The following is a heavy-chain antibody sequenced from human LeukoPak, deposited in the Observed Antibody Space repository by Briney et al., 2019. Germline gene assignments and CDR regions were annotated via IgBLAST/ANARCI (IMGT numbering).Heavy chain of an antibody. J-gene: IGHJ4*02. CDR3: ASFYYDSSGYPVFY. Sequence: ASVKVSCKASGGTFSSYAISWVRQAPGQGLEWMGRIIPILGIANYAQKFQGRVTITADKSTSTAYMELSSLRSEDTAVYYCASFYYDSSGYPVFYWGQGTLVTVSS. D-gene: IGHD3-22*01. CDR1: GGTFSSYA. V-gene: IGHV1-69*04. CDR2: IIPILGIA.